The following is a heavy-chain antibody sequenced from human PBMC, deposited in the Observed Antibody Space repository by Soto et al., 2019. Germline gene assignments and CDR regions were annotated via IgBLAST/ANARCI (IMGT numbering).Heavy chain of an antibody. CDR2: IWYDGSKT. D-gene: IGHD2-15*01. Sequence: QVHLVESGGGVVQPGTSLRLACAASGFRFSGYGMQWVRQTPGKGLEWVGVIWYDGSKTFYADSVKGRFTISRDNSNNNVFLQMDSLRAEDPAVYHCVTDIGGGSWYSLAYWGPGSLVTVSS. V-gene: IGHV3-33*03. CDR3: VTDIGGGSWYSLAY. J-gene: IGHJ4*02. CDR1: GFRFSGYG.